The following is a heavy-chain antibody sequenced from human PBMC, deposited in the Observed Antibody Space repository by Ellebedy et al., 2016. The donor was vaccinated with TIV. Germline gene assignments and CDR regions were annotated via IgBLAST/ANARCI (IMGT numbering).Heavy chain of an antibody. J-gene: IGHJ4*02. V-gene: IGHV4-4*02. CDR1: GGSISSSNW. CDR2: IYHSGST. D-gene: IGHD3-16*01. Sequence: MPSETLSLTCAVSGGSISSSNWWRWVRHPPGKGLEWIGEIYHSGSTNYNPSLKSRVTISVDTSKNQFSLKLNSVTVADTAVYYCARGPNYVRGSYKYFDYWGQGTLGTVSS. CDR3: ARGPNYVRGSYKYFDY.